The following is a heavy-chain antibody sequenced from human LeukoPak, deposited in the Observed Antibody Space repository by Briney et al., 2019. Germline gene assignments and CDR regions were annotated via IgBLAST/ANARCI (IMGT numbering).Heavy chain of an antibody. Sequence: GGSLRLSCAASGFTFSSYWMSWVRQAPGKGLEGVANIKQDGSEKYYVDSVKGRFTISRDNAKNSLYLQMNSLRAEDTAVYYCARGHIVAVYYYYGMDVWGQGTTVTVSS. D-gene: IGHD5-12*01. CDR1: GFTFSSYW. CDR2: IKQDGSEK. J-gene: IGHJ6*02. CDR3: ARGHIVAVYYYYGMDV. V-gene: IGHV3-7*01.